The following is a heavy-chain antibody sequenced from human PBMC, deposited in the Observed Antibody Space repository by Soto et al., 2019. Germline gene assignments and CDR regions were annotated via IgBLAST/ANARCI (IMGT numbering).Heavy chain of an antibody. CDR1: GYSFTSYW. J-gene: IGHJ5*02. V-gene: IGHV5-51*01. D-gene: IGHD3-16*02. CDR2: IYPGDSDT. Sequence: GESLKISCKGSGYSFTSYWIGWVRQMPGKGLEWMGIIYPGDSDTRYSPSFQGQVTISADKSISTAYLQWSSLKASDTAMYYCARYYDYVWGSYRPNWFDPWGQGTLVTVSS. CDR3: ARYYDYVWGSYRPNWFDP.